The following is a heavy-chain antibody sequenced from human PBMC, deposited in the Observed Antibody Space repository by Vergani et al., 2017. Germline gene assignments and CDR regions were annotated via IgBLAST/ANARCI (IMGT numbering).Heavy chain of an antibody. V-gene: IGHV3-21*01. J-gene: IGHJ6*02. Sequence: EVQLVESGGGLVTPGGSLRLSCAASGFTFSSYSMNWVRQAPGKGLEWVSSISSSSSYIYYADSGKGRFTISRDNAKNSLYLQMNSLSAEDTAVYYCARDPTTVVTNYYYGMDVWGQGTTVTVSS. CDR2: ISSSSSYI. CDR3: ARDPTTVVTNYYYGMDV. D-gene: IGHD4-23*01. CDR1: GFTFSSYS.